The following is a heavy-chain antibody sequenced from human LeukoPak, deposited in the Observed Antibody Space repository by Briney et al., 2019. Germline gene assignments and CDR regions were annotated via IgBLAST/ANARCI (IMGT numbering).Heavy chain of an antibody. V-gene: IGHV4-59*01. J-gene: IGHJ4*02. D-gene: IGHD3-10*01. CDR2: IYYSGST. Sequence: SETLSPTCTVSGGSISSYYWSWIRQPPGKGLEWIGYIYYSGSTNYNPSLTSRVTISGDTSKNQFSLKLSSVTAADTAVYYCARERITMVRFFDYWGQGTLVTVYS. CDR3: ARERITMVRFFDY. CDR1: GGSISSYY.